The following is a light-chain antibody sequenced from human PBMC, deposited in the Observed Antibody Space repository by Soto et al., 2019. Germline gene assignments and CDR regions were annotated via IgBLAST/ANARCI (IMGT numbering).Light chain of an antibody. CDR1: QSIHTS. V-gene: IGKV3-11*01. CDR2: DST. CDR3: QQRNVWPPIT. Sequence: VLTQSPATRSLSPGERATLSCRASQSIHTSLAWYQQKPGQPPRLVVYDSTLRANGVPDRFGGSRSGTEFTLTINNLEPEDFAVYYCQQRNVWPPITFGQGTRLEI. J-gene: IGKJ5*01.